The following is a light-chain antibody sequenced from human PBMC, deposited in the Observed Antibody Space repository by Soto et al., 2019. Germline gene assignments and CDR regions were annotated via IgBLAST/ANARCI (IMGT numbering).Light chain of an antibody. Sequence: QSALTQPASVSGSPGQSITISCTGTSSDVGGYNYVSWYQQHPGKAPKLMIYDVSNRPSGVSNRFSGSKSGNTAYLTISGLQAEDEADYYCSSYTSSSTDVFGTGTKVTVL. CDR3: SSYTSSSTDV. J-gene: IGLJ1*01. V-gene: IGLV2-14*01. CDR1: SSDVGGYNY. CDR2: DVS.